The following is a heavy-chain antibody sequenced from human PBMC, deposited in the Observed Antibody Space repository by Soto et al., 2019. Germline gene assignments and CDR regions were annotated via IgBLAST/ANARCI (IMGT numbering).Heavy chain of an antibody. CDR2: IIPIFGTA. J-gene: IGHJ6*02. V-gene: IGHV1-69*12. CDR1: GGTFSSYA. CDR3: ARGEQPIVVVTANYYYGMDV. D-gene: IGHD2-21*02. Sequence: QVQLVQSGAEVKKPGSSVKVSCKASGGTFSSYAISWVRQAPGQGLEWMGGIIPIFGTANYAQKFQGRVTITADESTSTAYMELSSLRSEDTAVYYCARGEQPIVVVTANYYYGMDVWGHGTTFTVSS.